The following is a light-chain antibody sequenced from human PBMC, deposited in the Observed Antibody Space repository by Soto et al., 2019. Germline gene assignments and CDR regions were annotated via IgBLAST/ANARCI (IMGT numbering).Light chain of an antibody. CDR2: KVS. CDR1: QSLVYSDGYTY. V-gene: IGKV2-30*01. J-gene: IGKJ5*01. Sequence: DVVMTQSPLSLPVTLGQPASISCWSSQSLVYSDGYTYVNWLQLRPGQAPRRLIYKVSQRDSGVPDRFSGSGSGNDFTLKISRVEDEDVGVYYYMQGTQWPLTFGQGTRLEIK. CDR3: MQGTQWPLT.